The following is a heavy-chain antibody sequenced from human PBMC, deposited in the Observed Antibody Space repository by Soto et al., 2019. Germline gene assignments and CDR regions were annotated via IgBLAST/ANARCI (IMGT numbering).Heavy chain of an antibody. Sequence: VGSLRLSCAASGFTFSSYCMDSVRPAPGKGLEWVANINQDGNEDNLLHSVKGRFTISRDNAKNSLFLQMNCLRVDDTAVYYCARTGDGHHDFLDYWGQGALVTVSS. CDR3: ARTGDGHHDFLDY. CDR2: INQDGNED. J-gene: IGHJ4*02. D-gene: IGHD1-1*01. CDR1: GFTFSSYC. V-gene: IGHV3-7*01.